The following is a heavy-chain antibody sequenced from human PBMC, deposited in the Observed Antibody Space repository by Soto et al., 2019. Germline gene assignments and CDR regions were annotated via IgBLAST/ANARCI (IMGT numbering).Heavy chain of an antibody. CDR2: IGGSGVDT. CDR1: RFTFSDYA. CDR3: AKDQFKANGQFDAFDV. D-gene: IGHD2-8*01. V-gene: IGHV3-23*01. Sequence: EVQLLESGGGLVQPGGSLRLSCVASRFTFSDYAMSWVRQAPGKGLEWVSAIGGSGVDTHYTDSVKGRFTISRDNSKNTLYLQMNSLRAEDTALYYCAKDQFKANGQFDAFDVWGQGTVVTVSS. J-gene: IGHJ3*01.